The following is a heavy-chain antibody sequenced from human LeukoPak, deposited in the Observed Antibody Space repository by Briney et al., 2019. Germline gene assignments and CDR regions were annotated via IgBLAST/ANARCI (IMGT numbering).Heavy chain of an antibody. CDR1: GVSFDVYY. V-gene: IGHV4-34*06. D-gene: IGHD4-11*01. CDR3: MRMTTWYDY. J-gene: IGHJ4*02. CDR2: IYHSGYT. Sequence: SETLSLTCAVSGVSFDVYYWSWVRQTPGKGLEWIGDIYHSGYTNDSPSHKSRDTLSIDTSRKQFSHNLGSVTVADAGIYYWMRMTTWYDYWGQGTLVTVSS.